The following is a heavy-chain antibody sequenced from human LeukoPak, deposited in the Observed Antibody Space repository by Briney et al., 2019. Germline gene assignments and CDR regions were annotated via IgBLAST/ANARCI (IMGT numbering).Heavy chain of an antibody. CDR1: GFTFDDYA. CDR2: ISWNSGSI. J-gene: IGHJ6*02. CDR3: AKDMSLKVRGVSTLDV. Sequence: GRSLRLSCAASGFTFDDYAMHWVRQAPGKGLEWVSGISWNSGSIGYADSVKGRFTISRDNAKNSLYLQMNSLRAEDTALYYCAKDMSLKVRGVSTLDVWGQGTTVTVSS. V-gene: IGHV3-9*01. D-gene: IGHD3-10*01.